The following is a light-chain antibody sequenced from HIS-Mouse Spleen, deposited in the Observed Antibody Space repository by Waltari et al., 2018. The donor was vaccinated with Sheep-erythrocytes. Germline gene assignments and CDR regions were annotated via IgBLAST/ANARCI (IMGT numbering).Light chain of an antibody. CDR3: SSYAGSNNLMV. J-gene: IGLJ2*01. CDR1: SSDVGGYTY. Sequence: QSALTQPPSASGSPGQSVTISCTGTSSDVGGYTYGSLYQQHPGKAPKLMIYEVSKRPSGVPDRFSGSKSGNTASLTVSGLQAEDEADYYCSSYAGSNNLMVFGGGTKLTVL. CDR2: EVS. V-gene: IGLV2-8*01.